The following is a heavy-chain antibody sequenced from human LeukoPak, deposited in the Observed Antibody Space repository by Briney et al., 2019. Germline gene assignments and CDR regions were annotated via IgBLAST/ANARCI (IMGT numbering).Heavy chain of an antibody. Sequence: GGSLRLSCAASGFTFSSYSMHWVRQAPGKGLVWVSRINSDVSSTFYADSVKGRFTISRDNAKNTLYLQMNSPRAEDTAVYYCARAPRGTYGYFDYWGQGTLVTVSS. J-gene: IGHJ4*02. CDR1: GFTFSSYS. D-gene: IGHD1-26*01. V-gene: IGHV3-74*01. CDR3: ARAPRGTYGYFDY. CDR2: INSDVSST.